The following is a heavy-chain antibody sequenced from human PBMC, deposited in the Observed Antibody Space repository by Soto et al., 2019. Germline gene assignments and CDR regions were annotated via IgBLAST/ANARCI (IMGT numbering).Heavy chain of an antibody. Sequence: EVQLVESGGGVVRPGGSLRLSCVASGFTLEDHGMSWVRQHPGKGLEWVSGISWNGGSINYADSVKGRFTISRDNAKNSLYLRMHYLRAEDTALYYCARLLDTPSWHGPDCWGQGTLVSVSS. J-gene: IGHJ4*02. D-gene: IGHD2-15*01. V-gene: IGHV3-20*04. CDR3: ARLLDTPSWHGPDC. CDR1: GFTLEDHG. CDR2: ISWNGGSI.